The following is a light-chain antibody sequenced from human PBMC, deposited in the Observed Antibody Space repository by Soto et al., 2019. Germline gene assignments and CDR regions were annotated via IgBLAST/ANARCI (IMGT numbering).Light chain of an antibody. CDR2: DAS. J-gene: IGKJ1*01. CDR1: RSISDW. CDR3: LQYSSHSWT. V-gene: IGKV1-5*01. Sequence: DIQMTQSPSSLSPSVGERVTITFRASRSISDWLAWYQQKPGKAPELLIFDASNLKSGVSSRFSGSGSGTEFTLTISRLQPDDVATYYCLQYSSHSWTFGQGTKVDIK.